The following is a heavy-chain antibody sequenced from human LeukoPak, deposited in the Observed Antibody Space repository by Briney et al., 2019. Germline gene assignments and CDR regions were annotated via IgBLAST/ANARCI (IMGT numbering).Heavy chain of an antibody. CDR1: GGSISSYY. V-gene: IGHV4-4*07. J-gene: IGHJ5*02. CDR3: ARDFTLGDGYNKNWFDP. Sequence: SETLSLTCTVSGGSISSYYWSWIRQPAGKGLEWIGRIYTSGSTNYNPSLKSRVTMSVDTSKNQFSLKLSSVTAADTALYYCARDFTLGDGYNKNWFDPWGQGTLVTVSS. D-gene: IGHD5-24*01. CDR2: IYTSGST.